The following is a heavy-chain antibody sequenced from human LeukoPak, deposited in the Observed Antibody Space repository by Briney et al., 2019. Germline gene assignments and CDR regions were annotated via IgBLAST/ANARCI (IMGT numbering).Heavy chain of an antibody. Sequence: ASVKVSCKASGYIFTSYDINWVRQATGQGLEWMGWMNPNSGNTGYAQKFQGRVTMTRNTSISTAYMELSSLRSEDTAVYYCARFDAKYYYDSSGYDYWGQGTLVTVSS. J-gene: IGHJ4*02. D-gene: IGHD3-22*01. CDR2: MNPNSGNT. CDR3: ARFDAKYYYDSSGYDY. V-gene: IGHV1-8*01. CDR1: GYIFTSYD.